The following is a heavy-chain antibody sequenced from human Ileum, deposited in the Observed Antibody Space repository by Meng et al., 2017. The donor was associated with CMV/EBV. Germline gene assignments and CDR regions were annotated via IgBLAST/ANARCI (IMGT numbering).Heavy chain of an antibody. CDR3: AREKVRGVIGAYFDY. CDR1: GGTFSSYA. V-gene: IGHV1-69*12. CDR2: IIPIFGTA. J-gene: IGHJ4*02. D-gene: IGHD3-10*01. Sequence: QGQLVQSRAEVKRLGSSVKASCKASGGTFSSYAISWVRQAPGQGLEWMGGIIPIFGTANYAQKFQGRVTITADESTSTAYMELSSLRSEDTAVYYCAREKVRGVIGAYFDYWGQGTLVTVSS.